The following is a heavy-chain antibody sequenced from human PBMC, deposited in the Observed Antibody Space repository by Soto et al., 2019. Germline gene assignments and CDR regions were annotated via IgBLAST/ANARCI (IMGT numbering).Heavy chain of an antibody. D-gene: IGHD1-26*01. Sequence: VKVSCKASGGTFSSYAISWVRQAPGQGLEWMGGIIPIFGTANYAQKCQGRVTITADESTNTAYMELSSLRSEDTAVYYCARASVGATIYYYYGMEVWGKGTTLPVSS. CDR2: IIPIFGTA. J-gene: IGHJ6*04. V-gene: IGHV1-69*13. CDR3: ARASVGATIYYYYGMEV. CDR1: GGTFSSYA.